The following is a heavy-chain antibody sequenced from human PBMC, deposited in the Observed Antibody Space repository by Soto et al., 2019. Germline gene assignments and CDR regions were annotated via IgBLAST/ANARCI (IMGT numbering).Heavy chain of an antibody. D-gene: IGHD2-21*01. V-gene: IGHV3-30*03. Sequence: QVQLVESGGGVVQPGRSLRLSCAASGVTLSNFGMHWVRQAPGKGLEWVAVISRDGSTMSYADSVKGRFTISRDSSSNTLYLQMNSLRAEDTAVYHCVGEVASGYWGQGTLVTVSS. CDR2: ISRDGSTM. J-gene: IGHJ4*02. CDR3: VGEVASGY. CDR1: GVTLSNFG.